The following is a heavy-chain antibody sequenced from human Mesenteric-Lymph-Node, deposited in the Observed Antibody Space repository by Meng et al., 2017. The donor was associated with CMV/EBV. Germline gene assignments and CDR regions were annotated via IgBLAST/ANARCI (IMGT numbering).Heavy chain of an antibody. D-gene: IGHD6-13*01. V-gene: IGHV4-61*01. J-gene: IGHJ6*02. Sequence: SETLSLTCTVSGGSISSSSYYWGWIRQPPGKGLEWIGYIYYSGSTNYNPSLKSRVTISVDTSKNQFSLKLSSVTAADTAVYYCAREYSSSWSLIYYYGMDVWGQGTTVTVSS. CDR3: AREYSSSWSLIYYYGMDV. CDR2: IYYSGST. CDR1: GGSISSSSYY.